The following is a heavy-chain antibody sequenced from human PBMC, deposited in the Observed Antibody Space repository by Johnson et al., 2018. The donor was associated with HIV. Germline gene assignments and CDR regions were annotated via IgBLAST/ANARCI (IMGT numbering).Heavy chain of an antibody. CDR1: GFTFSSYA. V-gene: IGHV3-30*14. Sequence: QVQLVESGGGVVQPGRSLRLSCAASGFTFSSYAMHWVRQAPGKGLEWVAVISYDGSNKYYADSVNGRFTISRENAKNSLYLQMNSLRAGDTAVYYCARVALDAFDIWGQGTMVTVSA. D-gene: IGHD5-12*01. CDR2: ISYDGSNK. J-gene: IGHJ3*02. CDR3: ARVALDAFDI.